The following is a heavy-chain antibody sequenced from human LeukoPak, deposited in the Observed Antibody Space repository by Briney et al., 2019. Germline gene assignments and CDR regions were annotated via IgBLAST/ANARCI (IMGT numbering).Heavy chain of an antibody. D-gene: IGHD5-18*01. Sequence: SGGSLRLSCAASGFTLSSYWMHWVRQAPGKGLEWVSYISSSRSFTNYADSVKGRFTISRDTAKNSLYLQMNSLRAEDTAVYYCARLRGYSYGLDYWGQGILVTVSS. CDR2: ISSSRSFT. J-gene: IGHJ4*02. CDR1: GFTLSSYW. V-gene: IGHV3-11*03. CDR3: ARLRGYSYGLDY.